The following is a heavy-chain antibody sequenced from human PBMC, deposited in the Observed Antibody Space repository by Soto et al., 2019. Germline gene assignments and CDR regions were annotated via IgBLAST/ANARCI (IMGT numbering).Heavy chain of an antibody. CDR2: KHHSGST. CDR1: GGSINNGYW. CDR3: AYSSGWWRLDV. Sequence: QVHLQESGPGLVKPSGTLSLTCGVSGGSINNGYWWTWVRQPPGKGLEWIGEKHHSGSTNYNLPLKSRVSISLDKSKNQFSLILSSVTAADTAVYYCAYSSGWWRLDVWGQGTTVTVSS. J-gene: IGHJ6*02. D-gene: IGHD6-19*01. V-gene: IGHV4-4*02.